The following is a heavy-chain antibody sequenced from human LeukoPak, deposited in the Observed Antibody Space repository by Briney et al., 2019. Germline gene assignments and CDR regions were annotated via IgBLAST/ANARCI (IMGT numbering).Heavy chain of an antibody. CDR1: VGSISSSSHY. J-gene: IGHJ4*02. Sequence: PSETLSLTRTVSVGSISSSSHYWGSIRQPPGKGLEWLGSIYYSGSTYYNPSLKSRVTISVDTSKNQFSLKLSPVTAADTAVYYCARHVTLSIAAYFDYWGQGTLVTVSS. CDR2: IYYSGST. V-gene: IGHV4-39*01. CDR3: ARHVTLSIAAYFDY. D-gene: IGHD6-6*01.